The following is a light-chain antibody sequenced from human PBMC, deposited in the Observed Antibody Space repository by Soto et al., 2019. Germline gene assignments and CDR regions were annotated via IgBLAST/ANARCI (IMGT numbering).Light chain of an antibody. Sequence: DIQMTQSPSTLSASVGDRVTITCRASQSISSWLVWYQQKPGKAPKLLIYKASSLESGVPSRFSGSGSGTEFTLTISSLQPDDFATYYCQQYNSFWTFGQGTKVEI. CDR2: KAS. CDR3: QQYNSFWT. CDR1: QSISSW. J-gene: IGKJ1*01. V-gene: IGKV1-5*03.